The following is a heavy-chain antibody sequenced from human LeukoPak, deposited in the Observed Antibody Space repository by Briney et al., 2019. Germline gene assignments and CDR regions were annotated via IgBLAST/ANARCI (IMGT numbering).Heavy chain of an antibody. CDR2: INHSEST. CDR3: ARAGYGSGSYNY. V-gene: IGHV4-34*01. Sequence: SETLSLTCAVYGGSFSGYYWSWIRQPPGKGLEWIGEINHSESTNYKPSLKSRVTISVDTSKNQFSLKVSSVTAADTAVYYCARAGYGSGSYNYWGQGTLVTVSS. J-gene: IGHJ4*02. D-gene: IGHD3-10*01. CDR1: GGSFSGYY.